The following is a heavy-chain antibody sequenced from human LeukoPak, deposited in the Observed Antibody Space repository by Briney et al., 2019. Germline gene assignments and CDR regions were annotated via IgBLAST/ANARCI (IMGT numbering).Heavy chain of an antibody. Sequence: QPGGSLRLSCVASGFTSGFTFSYYAMHWVRQAPGKGLEWVAFISNDGGNRYFANSVKGRFTISRVNSKNTVYLQMNSLGAEDTAVYYCADSDGYYYDVWGQGTLVTVS. V-gene: IGHV3-30-3*01. CDR3: ADSDGYYYDV. D-gene: IGHD2-15*01. J-gene: IGHJ4*02. CDR1: GFTFSYYA. CDR2: ISNDGGNR.